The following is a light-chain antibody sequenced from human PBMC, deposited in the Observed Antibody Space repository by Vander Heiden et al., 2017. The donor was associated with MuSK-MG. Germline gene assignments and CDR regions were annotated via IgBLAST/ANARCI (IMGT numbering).Light chain of an antibody. V-gene: IGKV3-15*01. CDR1: QSVNTN. Sequence: MVMTQSPATLSVSPGERATLSCRASQSVNTNLAWYQQKPGQAPRLIIYGASNRDFGIPDRFSGSGYGKEFTLTSSRRQYEDFAFYYGQQDNALWTFGQGTKVEIK. CDR2: GAS. CDR3: QQDNALWT. J-gene: IGKJ1*01.